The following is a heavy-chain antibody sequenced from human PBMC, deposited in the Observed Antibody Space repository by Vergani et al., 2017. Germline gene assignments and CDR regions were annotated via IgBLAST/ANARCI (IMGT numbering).Heavy chain of an antibody. V-gene: IGHV3-30-3*01. D-gene: IGHD5-18*01. CDR2: ISYDGSNK. J-gene: IGHJ4*02. Sequence: QVQLVESGGGVVQPGRSLRLSCAASGFTFSSYAMHWVRQAPGKGLEWVAVISYDGSNKYYADSVKGRFTISRDNSKNTLYLQMNSLRAEDTAVYYCARGPWIQLWYFDYWGQGTLVTVSS. CDR1: GFTFSSYA. CDR3: ARGPWIQLWYFDY.